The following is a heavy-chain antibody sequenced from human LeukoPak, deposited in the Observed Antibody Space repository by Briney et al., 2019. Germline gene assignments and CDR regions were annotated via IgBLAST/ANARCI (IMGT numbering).Heavy chain of an antibody. V-gene: IGHV4-61*02. D-gene: IGHD3-3*02. Sequence: PSETLSLTCTVSGGSISSGSYYWSWIRQPAGKGLEWIGRIYTSGSTNYNPSLKSRVTISVDTSKNQFSLKLSSVTAADTAVYYCARDVAIFGVVDAFDIWGRGTMVTVSS. CDR3: ARDVAIFGVVDAFDI. CDR1: GGSISSGSYY. J-gene: IGHJ3*02. CDR2: IYTSGST.